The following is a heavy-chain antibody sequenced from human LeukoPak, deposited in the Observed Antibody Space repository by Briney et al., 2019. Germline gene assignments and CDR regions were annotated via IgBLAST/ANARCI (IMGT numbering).Heavy chain of an antibody. V-gene: IGHV3-30*18. CDR1: GFTFGSYG. J-gene: IGHJ4*02. D-gene: IGHD5-24*01. Sequence: GGSLRLSCAASGFTFGSYGMHWVRQAPGKGLEWVAVISYDGSNKYYADSVKGRFTISRDNSKNTLYLQMNSLRAEDTAVYYCAKDQQQMAYVFDYWGQGTLVTVSS. CDR2: ISYDGSNK. CDR3: AKDQQQMAYVFDY.